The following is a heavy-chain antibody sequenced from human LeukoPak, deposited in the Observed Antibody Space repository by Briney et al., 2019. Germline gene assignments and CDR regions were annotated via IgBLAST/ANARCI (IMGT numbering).Heavy chain of an antibody. CDR1: GGSISSSSYD. V-gene: IGHV4-39*01. D-gene: IGHD6-13*01. J-gene: IGHJ4*02. CDR3: ARQGYGDSSSWFYFDY. Sequence: PSETLSLTCTVSGGSISSSSYDWGWIRQPPGKGLEWIGSIYYSGSTYYNPSLKSRVTISVDTSKNQFSLKLSSVTAADTAVYYCARQGYGDSSSWFYFDYWGQGTLVTVSS. CDR2: IYYSGST.